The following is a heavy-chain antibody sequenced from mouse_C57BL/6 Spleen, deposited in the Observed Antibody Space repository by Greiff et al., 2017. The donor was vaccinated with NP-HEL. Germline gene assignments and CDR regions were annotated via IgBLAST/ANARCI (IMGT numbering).Heavy chain of an antibody. J-gene: IGHJ3*01. CDR1: GYTFTGYW. V-gene: IGHV1-9*01. CDR3: ARGRRLPAD. Sequence: QVQLQQSGAELMKPGASVKLSCKATGYTFTGYWIEWVKQRPGHGLEWIGEILPGGGSTNYNEKFKGKATFTADTSSNTAYMQLRSLTTEDAAIYYCARGRRLPADWGQVTLVTVSA. D-gene: IGHD3-2*02. CDR2: ILPGGGST.